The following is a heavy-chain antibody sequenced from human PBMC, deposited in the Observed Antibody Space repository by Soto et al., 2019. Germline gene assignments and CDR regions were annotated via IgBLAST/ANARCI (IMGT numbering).Heavy chain of an antibody. CDR1: GYTFNGYY. Sequence: QVQLVQSGAEVKKPGASVKVSCKASGYTFNGYYMHWVRQAPGQGLEWMGWINPNSGDTNYAQKFQDRVTMTRDTSIGTAYMELSSLRSDDTAVYYCARHTTYYGMDVWGQGTTVTVSS. V-gene: IGHV1-2*02. D-gene: IGHD1-1*01. CDR3: ARHTTYYGMDV. CDR2: INPNSGDT. J-gene: IGHJ6*02.